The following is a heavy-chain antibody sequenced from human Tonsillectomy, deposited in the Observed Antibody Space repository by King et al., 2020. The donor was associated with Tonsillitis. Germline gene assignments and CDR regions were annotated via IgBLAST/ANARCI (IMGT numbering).Heavy chain of an antibody. Sequence: VQLVESGGGLVKPGGSLRLSCAASGFTLSDYFMTWIRQAPGKGLEWGSSISGSVRSIDYADSVRGRIPISRDNTKSSLYLQMNSLRDEDTAVYFCARGRLGGNSDYLYMDVWGKGTTVTVSS. D-gene: IGHD4-23*01. J-gene: IGHJ6*03. CDR2: ISGSVRSI. CDR1: GFTLSDYF. CDR3: ARGRLGGNSDYLYMDV. V-gene: IGHV3-11*01.